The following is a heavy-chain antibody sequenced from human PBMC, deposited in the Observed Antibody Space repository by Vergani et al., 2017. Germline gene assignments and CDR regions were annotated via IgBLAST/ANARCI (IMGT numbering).Heavy chain of an antibody. J-gene: IGHJ6*02. V-gene: IGHV3-66*01. CDR3: ARGIVTYYYGMDV. Sequence: EVQLVESGGGLVQPGGSLRLSCAASGFTVSSNYMSWVRQAPGKGLEWVSVIYSGGSTYYADSVKGRFTISRDNSKNTLYLQMNSLRAEDTAVYYCARGIVTYYYGMDVWGQGTTVTVSS. CDR2: IYSGGST. CDR1: GFTVSSNY. D-gene: IGHD3-9*01.